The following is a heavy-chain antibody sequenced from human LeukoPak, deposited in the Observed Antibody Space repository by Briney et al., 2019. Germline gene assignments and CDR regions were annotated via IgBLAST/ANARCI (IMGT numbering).Heavy chain of an antibody. CDR3: ARDYSTSWSLPGY. D-gene: IGHD6-13*01. Sequence: QPGRSLRLSCAASGFTFSSHGMHWVRQAPGKGLEWVAVIWYDGSNNYYAESVKGRFTISRDNSKNTLYLQINSLRPKNTAVYYCARDYSTSWSLPGYWGQGTLVTVSP. V-gene: IGHV3-33*01. CDR1: GFTFSSHG. J-gene: IGHJ4*02. CDR2: IWYDGSNN.